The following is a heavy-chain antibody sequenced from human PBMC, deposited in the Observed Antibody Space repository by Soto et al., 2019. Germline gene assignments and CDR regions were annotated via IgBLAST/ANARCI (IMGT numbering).Heavy chain of an antibody. V-gene: IGHV5-51*01. CDR1: GYTFTNYW. CDR3: AASIFYYGMDV. Sequence: GESLKISCKGSGYTFTNYWIGWVRQMSGKGPEWMGIIYPGDSDTKYNPSFQGQVTISADKSITTTYLQWSSLKASDTAIYYCAASIFYYGMDVWGQGTTVTV. J-gene: IGHJ6*02. CDR2: IYPGDSDT.